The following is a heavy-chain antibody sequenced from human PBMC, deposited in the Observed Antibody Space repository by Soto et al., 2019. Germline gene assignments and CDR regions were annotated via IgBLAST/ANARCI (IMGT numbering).Heavy chain of an antibody. D-gene: IGHD4-17*01. CDR3: AKGQGTRLDWYFDL. V-gene: IGHV3-23*01. CDR2: ISGSRDTT. Sequence: EVQLLESGGGLVQPGGSLRLSCAASGFTFSNYGMSWVRQAPGKGLEWVSAISGSRDTTYYADSVKGRFTISRDNSKIMPFLQMNSLRAEDTAVYYCAKGQGTRLDWYFDLWGRGTLVTVSS. J-gene: IGHJ2*01. CDR1: GFTFSNYG.